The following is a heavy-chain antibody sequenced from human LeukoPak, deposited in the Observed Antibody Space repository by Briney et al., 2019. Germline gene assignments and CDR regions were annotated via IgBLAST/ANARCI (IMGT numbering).Heavy chain of an antibody. D-gene: IGHD1-26*01. CDR3: AKGGKWDVTPFDY. CDR1: GXTXSSYA. CDR2: ISGGGGST. Sequence: SLRLXXAASGXTXSSYAMSWVRQAPGKGLEWVSTISGGGGSTYYADSVKGRFTISRDNSKNTLYLQVNSLRAEDTAVYYCAKGGKWDVTPFDYWGQGTLVTVSS. J-gene: IGHJ4*02. V-gene: IGHV3-23*01.